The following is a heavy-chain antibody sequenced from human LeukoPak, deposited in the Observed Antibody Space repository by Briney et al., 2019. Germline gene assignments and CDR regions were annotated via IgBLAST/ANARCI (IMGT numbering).Heavy chain of an antibody. CDR2: IYYSGST. CDR1: GGSISSGGYY. CDR3: AREIVTYGMDV. V-gene: IGHV4-31*03. J-gene: IGHJ6*02. Sequence: SETLSLTCTVSGGSISSGGYYWSWIRQHPGKGLEWIGYIYYSGSTYYNPSLKSRVTISVDTSKNQFSLKLSSVTAADTAVYYCAREIVTYGMDVWGQGTTVTVSS. D-gene: IGHD3-16*02.